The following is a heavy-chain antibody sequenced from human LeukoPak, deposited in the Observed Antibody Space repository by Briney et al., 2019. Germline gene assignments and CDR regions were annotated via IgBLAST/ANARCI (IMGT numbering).Heavy chain of an antibody. D-gene: IGHD1-26*01. Sequence: PSETLSLTCTVSGGSISSYYWSWLRQPPGKGLEWIGYIYYSGSTNYNPSLKSRVTISVDTSKNQFSLKLSSVTAADTAVYYCARDRVGGSYDYWGQGTLVTVSS. J-gene: IGHJ4*02. V-gene: IGHV4-59*01. CDR1: GGSISSYY. CDR3: ARDRVGGSYDY. CDR2: IYYSGST.